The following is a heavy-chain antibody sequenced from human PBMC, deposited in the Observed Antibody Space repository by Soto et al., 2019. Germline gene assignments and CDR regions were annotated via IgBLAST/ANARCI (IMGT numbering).Heavy chain of an antibody. D-gene: IGHD6-13*01. CDR1: GFTFSSYS. J-gene: IGHJ4*02. Sequence: GGSLRLSCAASGFTFSSYSMNWVRQAPGKGLEWVSYISSSSSTIYYADSVKGRFTISRDNAKNSLYLQMNSLRDEDTAVYYCARGPRTYSSSWYPDYWGQGTLVTVSS. CDR2: ISSSSSTI. V-gene: IGHV3-48*02. CDR3: ARGPRTYSSSWYPDY.